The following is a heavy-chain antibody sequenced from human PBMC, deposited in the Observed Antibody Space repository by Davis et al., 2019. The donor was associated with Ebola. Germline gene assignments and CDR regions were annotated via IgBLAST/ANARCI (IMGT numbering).Heavy chain of an antibody. J-gene: IGHJ6*02. CDR1: GYTFTGYY. Sequence: ASVKVSCKASGYTFTGYYMHWVRQAPGQGLEWMGWINPNSGGTNYAQKFQGWVTMTRDTSISTAYMELSRLRSDDTAVYYCARGGVFEAALYYYGMDVWGQGTTVTVSS. CDR3: ARGGVFEAALYYYGMDV. CDR2: INPNSGGT. D-gene: IGHD6-6*01. V-gene: IGHV1-2*04.